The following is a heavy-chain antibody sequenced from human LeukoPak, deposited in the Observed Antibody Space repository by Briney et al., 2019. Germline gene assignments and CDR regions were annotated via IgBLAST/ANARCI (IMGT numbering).Heavy chain of an antibody. J-gene: IGHJ4*02. CDR1: GGSFSGYY. V-gene: IGHV4-34*01. Sequence: SETLSLTCAVYGGSFSGYYWSWIRQPPGKGLEWIGEINHSGSTNYNPSLKSRVTISVDTSQNQFSLKLSSVTAADTAVYFCGRDSSSLNCRKEDVDYWAREPWSPSPQ. CDR3: GRDSSSLNCRKEDVDY. D-gene: IGHD6-13*01. CDR2: INHSGST.